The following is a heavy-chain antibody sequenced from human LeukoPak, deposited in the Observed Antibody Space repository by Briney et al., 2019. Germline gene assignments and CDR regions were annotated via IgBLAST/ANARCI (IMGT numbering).Heavy chain of an antibody. D-gene: IGHD5-12*01. Sequence: QSGGSLRLSCAASGFTFSSYDMHWVRQATGKGLEWVSAIGTAGDTYYPGSVKGRFTISRENAKNSLYLQMNSLRAGDTAVYYCAREWHRGAFDIWGQGTMVTVSS. CDR3: AREWHRGAFDI. J-gene: IGHJ3*02. V-gene: IGHV3-13*01. CDR2: IGTAGDT. CDR1: GFTFSSYD.